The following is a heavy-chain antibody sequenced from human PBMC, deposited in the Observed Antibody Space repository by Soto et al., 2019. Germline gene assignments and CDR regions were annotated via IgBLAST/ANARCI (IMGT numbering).Heavy chain of an antibody. Sequence: QVQLVQSGAEVKKPGASVKVSCKASGYTFTSYGISGVRQAPGQGLEWMGWISAYNGKTNYAQKLQGRVTMTTDTSTSTAYMELRSLRSDDTAVYYCARDLGSGYDMGDLWFDPWGQGTLVTVSS. J-gene: IGHJ5*02. D-gene: IGHD5-12*01. CDR3: ARDLGSGYDMGDLWFDP. V-gene: IGHV1-18*01. CDR1: GYTFTSYG. CDR2: ISAYNGKT.